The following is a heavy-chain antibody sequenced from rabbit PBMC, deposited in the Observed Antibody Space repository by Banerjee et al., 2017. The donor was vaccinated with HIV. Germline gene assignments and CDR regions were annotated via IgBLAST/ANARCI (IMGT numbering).Heavy chain of an antibody. J-gene: IGHJ4*01. D-gene: IGHD8-1*01. CDR3: ARDRDDDSSCYSYYFNL. CDR2: IYTGSGSA. CDR1: GFSFSSNYW. Sequence: QQQLEESGGDLVKPEGSLTLTCAASGFSFSSNYWICWVRQAQGKGLEWIACIYTGSGSAYYASWAKGRFTISKTSSTTVTLQMTSLTAADTATYFCARDRDDDSSCYSYYFNLWGPGTLVTVS. V-gene: IGHV1S45*01.